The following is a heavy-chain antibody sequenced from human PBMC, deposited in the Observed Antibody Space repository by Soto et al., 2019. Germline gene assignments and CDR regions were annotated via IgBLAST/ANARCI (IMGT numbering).Heavy chain of an antibody. CDR3: ARDGGRDGYNSALDY. D-gene: IGHD5-12*01. V-gene: IGHV1-3*05. CDR1: GYTFINYV. CDR2: IFPDSGNT. J-gene: IGHJ4*02. Sequence: QVQLVQSGAEEKNPGASMKVSCKTSGYTFINYVIHWVRQAPGQRLEWMGWIFPDSGNTKSSQKFQGRVTITRDISANTAYMDLSSLRSEDTAVYFCARDGGRDGYNSALDYWGQGTLVSVSS.